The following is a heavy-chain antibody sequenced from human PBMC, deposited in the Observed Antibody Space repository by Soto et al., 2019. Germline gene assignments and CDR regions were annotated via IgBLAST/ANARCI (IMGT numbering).Heavy chain of an antibody. CDR1: GFTFSDAW. V-gene: IGHV3-15*07. CDR2: IKSKTDGGTT. D-gene: IGHD6-13*01. J-gene: IGHJ4*02. Sequence: GGSLRLSCAASGFTFSDAWMNWVRQAPGKGLEWVGRIKSKTDGGTTDYAAPVKGRFSISRDDSENTLYLEMNSLKIEDTGVYYCAKDLIAAAWYYWGQGTLVTVSS. CDR3: AKDLIAAAWYY.